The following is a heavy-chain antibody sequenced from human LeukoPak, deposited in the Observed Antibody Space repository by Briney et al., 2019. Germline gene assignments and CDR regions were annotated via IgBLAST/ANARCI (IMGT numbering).Heavy chain of an antibody. Sequence: SSETLSLTCTVSGGSISSGDYYWSWIGQPPGKGLEWIGYIYYSGSTYYNPSLKSRVTISVDTSKNQFSLKLSSVTAADTAVYYCAREGYSSGWYPDYWGQGTLVTVSS. CDR1: GGSISSGDYY. CDR3: AREGYSSGWYPDY. D-gene: IGHD6-19*01. V-gene: IGHV4-30-4*08. CDR2: IYYSGST. J-gene: IGHJ4*02.